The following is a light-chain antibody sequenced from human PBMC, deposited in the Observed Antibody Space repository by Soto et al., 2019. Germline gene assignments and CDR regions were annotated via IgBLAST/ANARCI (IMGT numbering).Light chain of an antibody. CDR2: DVS. J-gene: IGLJ1*01. V-gene: IGLV2-14*01. Sequence: QSALTQPASVSGSPGQSITISCTGTSSDVGGYNYVSWYQQYPGKAPKLMIYDVSNRPSGVSNRFSGSKSSNTASLTISGIQAEDEADYYCSYYTSSREKVFGTGTKLTVL. CDR1: SSDVGGYNY. CDR3: SYYTSSREKV.